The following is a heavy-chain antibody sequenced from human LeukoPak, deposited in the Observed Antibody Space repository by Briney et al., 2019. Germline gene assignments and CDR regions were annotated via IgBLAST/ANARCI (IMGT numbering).Heavy chain of an antibody. CDR2: IKSKTDGGTT. D-gene: IGHD6-13*01. CDR1: GFTFSSYE. J-gene: IGHJ4*02. Sequence: GGSLRLSCAASGFTFSSYEMNWVRQAPGKGLEWVGRIKSKTDGGTTDYAAPVKGRFTISRDDSKNTLYLQMNSLKTEDTAVYYCTTVPPSYSSSWHEGIDYWGQGTLVTVSS. CDR3: TTVPPSYSSSWHEGIDY. V-gene: IGHV3-15*01.